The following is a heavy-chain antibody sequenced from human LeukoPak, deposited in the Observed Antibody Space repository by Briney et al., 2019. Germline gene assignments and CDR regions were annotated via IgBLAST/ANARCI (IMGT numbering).Heavy chain of an antibody. Sequence: GALRLSCVASGFTFTNAWMNWVRQAPGKGLEWVGRIKSKNDGETTDYADSVKGRFTISRDDSENTLYLQMNSLKTEDTAIYYCTKYDYWGQGALVTVSS. CDR3: TKYDY. J-gene: IGHJ4*02. CDR1: GFTFTNAW. V-gene: IGHV3-15*01. CDR2: IKSKNDGETT.